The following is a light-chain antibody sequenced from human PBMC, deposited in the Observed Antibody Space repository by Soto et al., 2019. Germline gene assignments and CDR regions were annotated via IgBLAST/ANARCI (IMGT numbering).Light chain of an antibody. Sequence: ETVLTQSPATLSLSPGERATLSCRASQSVGSSLAWYQQRPGQPPRLLIYDASNRATGIPARFSGSGSGTDFTLTISSLEPEDFAVYYCQQRSNWPPYTFGQGTKLEIK. V-gene: IGKV3-11*01. CDR2: DAS. CDR3: QQRSNWPPYT. CDR1: QSVGSS. J-gene: IGKJ2*01.